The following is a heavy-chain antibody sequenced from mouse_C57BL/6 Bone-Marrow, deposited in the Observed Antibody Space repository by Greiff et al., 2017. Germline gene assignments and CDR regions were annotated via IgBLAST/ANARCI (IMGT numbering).Heavy chain of an antibody. J-gene: IGHJ2*01. Sequence: VKLMESGAELVRPGTSVKVSCKASGYAFTNYLIEWVKQRPGQGLEWIGVINPGSGGTNYNEKFKGKATLTADKSSSTAYMQLSSLTSEDSAVYFCASRGYDDYWGQGTTLTVSS. CDR1: GYAFTNYL. V-gene: IGHV1-54*01. CDR2: INPGSGGT. CDR3: ASRGYDDY. D-gene: IGHD2-2*01.